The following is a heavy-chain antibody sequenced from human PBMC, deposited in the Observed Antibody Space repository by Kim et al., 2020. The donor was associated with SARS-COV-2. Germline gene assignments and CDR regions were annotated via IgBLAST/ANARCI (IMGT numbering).Heavy chain of an antibody. CDR2: IYSGGSST. CDR3: AKSLHYYDSSGYDY. D-gene: IGHD3-22*01. Sequence: GGSLRLSCAASGFTFSSYAMSWVRQAPGKGLEWVSVIYSGGSSTYYADSVKGRFTISRDNSKNTLYLQMNSLRAEDTAVYYCAKSLHYYDSSGYDYWGQGTLVTVSS. J-gene: IGHJ4*02. CDR1: GFTFSSYA. V-gene: IGHV3-23*03.